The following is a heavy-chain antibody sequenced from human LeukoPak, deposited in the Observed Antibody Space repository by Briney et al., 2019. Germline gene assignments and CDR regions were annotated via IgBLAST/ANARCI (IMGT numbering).Heavy chain of an antibody. CDR3: AKDRCSSTSCYPGSY. V-gene: IGHV3-30*18. CDR1: GFTFSSYG. D-gene: IGHD2-2*01. Sequence: PGGSLRLSCAASGFTFSSYGMHWVRQAPGKGLEWVAVISYDGSNKYYADSVKGRFTISRDNSKNTLYLQMNSLRAEDTAVYYCAKDRCSSTSCYPGSYWGQGTLVTVSS. CDR2: ISYDGSNK. J-gene: IGHJ4*02.